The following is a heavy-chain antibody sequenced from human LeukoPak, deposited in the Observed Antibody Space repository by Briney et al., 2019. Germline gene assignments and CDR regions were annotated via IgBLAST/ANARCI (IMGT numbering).Heavy chain of an antibody. CDR2: IYYSGST. Sequence: SETLSLTCTVSGGSVSSGSYYWSWIRQPPGKGLEWIGYIYYSGSTNYNPSLKSRVTISVDTSKNQFSLKLSSVTAADTAVYYCARGGSGYYYDLDYWGQGTLVTVSS. CDR1: GGSVSSGSYY. V-gene: IGHV4-61*01. D-gene: IGHD3-22*01. CDR3: ARGGSGYYYDLDY. J-gene: IGHJ4*02.